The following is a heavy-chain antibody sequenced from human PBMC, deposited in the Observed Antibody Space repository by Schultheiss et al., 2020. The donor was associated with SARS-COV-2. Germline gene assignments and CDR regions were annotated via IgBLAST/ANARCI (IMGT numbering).Heavy chain of an antibody. CDR2: ISGSGGST. CDR1: GFTFSSYA. V-gene: IGHV3-23*01. Sequence: GGSLRLSCAASGFTFSSYAMSWVRQAPGKGLEWVSVISGSGGSTYYADSVKGRFTISRDNSKNTVYLQMNGLRAEDTAVYYCAKVPYDTSGYYYFDYWGQGTPVTVSS. D-gene: IGHD3-22*01. CDR3: AKVPYDTSGYYYFDY. J-gene: IGHJ4*02.